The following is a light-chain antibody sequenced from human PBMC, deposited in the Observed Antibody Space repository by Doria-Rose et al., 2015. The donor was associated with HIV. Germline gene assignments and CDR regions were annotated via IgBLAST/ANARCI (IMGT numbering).Light chain of an antibody. V-gene: IGKV4-1*01. CDR3: QQYYDTPS. CDR2: WAS. J-gene: IGKJ3*01. CDR1: QSLLYTSQNS. Sequence: DIQVTQSPESLGMSLGERATLNCQSNQSLLYTSQNSLAWYQQKPGQPPKLLVYWASTRQSGVPARFSGSGSGTDFTLTISSLEAEDVAVYYCQQYYDTPSFGPGTTVDIK.